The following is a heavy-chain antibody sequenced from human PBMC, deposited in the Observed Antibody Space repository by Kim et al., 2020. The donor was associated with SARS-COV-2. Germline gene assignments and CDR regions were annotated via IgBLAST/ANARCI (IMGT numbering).Heavy chain of an antibody. D-gene: IGHD3-10*01. CDR1: GFTFSSYG. V-gene: IGHV3-30*18. CDR3: AKDKALRVVIITELYFDY. J-gene: IGHJ4*02. Sequence: GGSLRLSCAASGFTFSSYGMHWVRQAPGKGLEWVAVISYDGSNKYYADSVKGRFTISRDNSKNTLYLQMNSLRAEDTAVYYCAKDKALRVVIITELYFDYWGQGTLVTVSS. CDR2: ISYDGSNK.